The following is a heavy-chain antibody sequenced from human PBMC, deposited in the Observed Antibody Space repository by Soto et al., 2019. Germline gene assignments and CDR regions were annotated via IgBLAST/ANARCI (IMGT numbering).Heavy chain of an antibody. CDR2: INSYGNTT. CDR1: GFTFSRYW. Sequence: EVQLVESGGGLVQPGGSLRLSCAASGFTFSRYWMHWVRQAPGKGLVWVSRINSYGNTTSYADSVKGRFTISRDNAKNTLFLQMNSLRAEDTAVYYCATLGVTTPFDYWGQGSLVIVSS. J-gene: IGHJ4*02. D-gene: IGHD3-22*01. V-gene: IGHV3-74*01. CDR3: ATLGVTTPFDY.